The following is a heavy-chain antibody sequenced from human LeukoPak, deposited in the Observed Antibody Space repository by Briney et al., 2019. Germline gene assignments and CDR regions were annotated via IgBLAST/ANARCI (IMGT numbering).Heavy chain of an antibody. V-gene: IGHV4-59*01. D-gene: IGHD3-22*01. CDR3: ARESVYYDSSGYYYGAFDI. CDR2: IYYSGST. CDR1: GGSISSYY. Sequence: PSETLSLTCTVSGGSISSYYWSWIRQPPGKGLEWIGYIYYSGSTNYNPSLKSRVTISVDTSKNQFSLKLSSVTAADTAVYYCARESVYYDSSGYYYGAFDIWGQGTMVTVSS. J-gene: IGHJ3*02.